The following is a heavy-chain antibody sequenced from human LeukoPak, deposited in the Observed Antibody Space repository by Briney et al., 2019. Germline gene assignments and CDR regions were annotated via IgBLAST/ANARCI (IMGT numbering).Heavy chain of an antibody. D-gene: IGHD1-26*01. J-gene: IGHJ6*03. Sequence: PGGSLRLSCAASGFTFSSYSMNWVRQASGKGLEWVGRIRSKANSYATAYAASVKGRFTISRDDSKNTAYLQMNSLKTEDTAVYYCTRERFHSGSHHIRDYYYYYMDVWGKGTTVTVSS. CDR2: IRSKANSYAT. CDR3: TRERFHSGSHHIRDYYYYYMDV. V-gene: IGHV3-73*01. CDR1: GFTFSSYS.